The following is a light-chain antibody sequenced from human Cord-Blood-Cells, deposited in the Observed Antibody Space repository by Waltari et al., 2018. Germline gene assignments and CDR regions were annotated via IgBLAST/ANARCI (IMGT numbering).Light chain of an antibody. Sequence: DIQMTQSPSSLSASVGDRVTITCRASQSMSSYLNWYQQKPGKAPKLLIYAASSLQSGVPSRFSGSGSGTDFTLTISSLQPEDFATYYCQQSYSTPPVTFGGGTKVESK. V-gene: IGKV1-39*01. CDR3: QQSYSTPPVT. CDR2: AAS. CDR1: QSMSSY. J-gene: IGKJ4*01.